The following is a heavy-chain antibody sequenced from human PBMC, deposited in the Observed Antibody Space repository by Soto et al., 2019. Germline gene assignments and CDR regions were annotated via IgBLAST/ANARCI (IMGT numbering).Heavy chain of an antibody. J-gene: IGHJ4*02. D-gene: IGHD3-9*01. Sequence: HPGGSLRLSCASSGFTFSSYAMSWVRQAPGKGLEWVSAISGSGGSTYYADSVKGRFTISRDNSKNTLYLQMNSLRAEDTAVYYCAKDRSWRYFDWLFPYFDYWGQGTLVTVSS. CDR3: AKDRSWRYFDWLFPYFDY. CDR1: GFTFSSYA. CDR2: ISGSGGST. V-gene: IGHV3-23*01.